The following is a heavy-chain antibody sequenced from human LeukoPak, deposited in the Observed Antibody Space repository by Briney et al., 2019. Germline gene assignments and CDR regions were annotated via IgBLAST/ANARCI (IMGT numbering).Heavy chain of an antibody. CDR2: ISGSGGTT. CDR3: ARGPSYYGDYEWGEFDY. D-gene: IGHD4-17*01. Sequence: GGSLRLSCAASGFTFNSYAMSWVRQAPGKGLEWVSTISGSGGTTYYADSVMGRFTISRDNSKNTLYLQMNSLRAEDTAVYYCARGPSYYGDYEWGEFDYWGQGTLVTVSS. J-gene: IGHJ4*02. CDR1: GFTFNSYA. V-gene: IGHV3-23*01.